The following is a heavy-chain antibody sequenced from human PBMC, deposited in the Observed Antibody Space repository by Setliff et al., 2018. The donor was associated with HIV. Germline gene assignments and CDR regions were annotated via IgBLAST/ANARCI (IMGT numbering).Heavy chain of an antibody. Sequence: ASVKVSCKASGGTFSSYAISWVRQAPGQGLEWMGGIIPIFGTANYAQKFQGRVTITTDESTSSAYMELSSLRSEDTAVYYCAGVLGVYYDKKGTYDAFDVWGQGTMVTVSS. CDR1: GGTFSSYA. D-gene: IGHD3-22*01. CDR3: AGVLGVYYDKKGTYDAFDV. V-gene: IGHV1-69*05. CDR2: IIPIFGTA. J-gene: IGHJ3*01.